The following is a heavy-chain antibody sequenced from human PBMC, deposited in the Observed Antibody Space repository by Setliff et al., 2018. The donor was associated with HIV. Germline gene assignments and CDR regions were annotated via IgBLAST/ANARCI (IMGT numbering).Heavy chain of an antibody. V-gene: IGHV4-39*01. CDR2: IYNSGGT. Sequence: PSETLSLTCTVSDDSIDSSSYYWGWIRQPPGKGLEWIGSIYNSGGTYYNPSLHGRVTISVDTSKNQFSLRLKSVTAADTAVYYCARHDYYDSGGFYTLYYFDYWGQGTLVTVSS. D-gene: IGHD3-22*01. CDR3: ARHDYYDSGGFYTLYYFDY. CDR1: DDSIDSSSYY. J-gene: IGHJ4*02.